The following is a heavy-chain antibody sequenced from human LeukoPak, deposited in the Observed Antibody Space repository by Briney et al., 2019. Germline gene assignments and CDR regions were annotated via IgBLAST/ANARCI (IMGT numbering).Heavy chain of an antibody. V-gene: IGHV4-39*01. CDR3: ASFDSPGY. J-gene: IGHJ4*02. CDR2: IYYSGST. D-gene: IGHD3-9*01. CDR1: GGSISSSSYY. Sequence: PSETLSLTCTVSGGSISSSSYYWGWIRQPPGKGLEWIGHIYYSGSTYYNPSLKSRVTISVDTSKTQFSLKLSSVTAADTAVYYCASFDSPGYWGQGTLVTVSS.